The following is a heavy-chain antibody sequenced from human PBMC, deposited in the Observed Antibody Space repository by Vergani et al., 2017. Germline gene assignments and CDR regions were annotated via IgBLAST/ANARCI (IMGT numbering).Heavy chain of an antibody. CDR1: GFTFSSYS. V-gene: IGHV3-48*01. CDR2: ISSSSTI. D-gene: IGHD2-2*01. Sequence: EVQLVESGGGLVQPGGSLRLSCAASGFTFSSYSMNWVRQAPGKGLEWVSYISSSSTIYYADSVKGRFTISRDNAKNSLYLQMNSLRAEDTAVYYCARDRRXCSSTSCYYSAFDIWGQGTMVTVSS. J-gene: IGHJ3*02. CDR3: ARDRRXCSSTSCYYSAFDI.